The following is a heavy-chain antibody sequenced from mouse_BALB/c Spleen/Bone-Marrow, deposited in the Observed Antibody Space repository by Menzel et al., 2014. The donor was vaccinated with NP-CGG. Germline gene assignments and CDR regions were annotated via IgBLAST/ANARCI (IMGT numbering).Heavy chain of an antibody. V-gene: IGHV5-15*02. CDR3: ARDRGRHRYFDV. CDR1: GFTFSDYG. CDR2: ISNLAYSI. D-gene: IGHD3-1*01. J-gene: IGHJ1*01. Sequence: EVKLVESGGGLVQPGGPRKLSCAASGFTFSDYGMAWVRQAPGKGPEWVAFISNLAYSIYYADTVTGRFTISRENAKNTLYLEMSSLRSEDTAMYYCARDRGRHRYFDVWGAGTTVTVSS.